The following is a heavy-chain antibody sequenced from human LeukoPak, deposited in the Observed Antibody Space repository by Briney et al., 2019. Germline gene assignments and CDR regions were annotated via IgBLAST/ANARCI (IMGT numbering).Heavy chain of an antibody. CDR3: ARDLGQYYDTSDNWFDP. Sequence: PGGSLRLSCAASGFTFDDYGLTWVRQAPGMGLVWVSRINTDGTTPTYADSVKGRFTISRDNAKSTLYLQMNSLRAEDTAVYYCARDLGQYYDTSDNWFDPWGQGTLVTVSS. V-gene: IGHV3-74*01. CDR1: GFTFDDYG. CDR2: INTDGTTP. J-gene: IGHJ5*02. D-gene: IGHD3-22*01.